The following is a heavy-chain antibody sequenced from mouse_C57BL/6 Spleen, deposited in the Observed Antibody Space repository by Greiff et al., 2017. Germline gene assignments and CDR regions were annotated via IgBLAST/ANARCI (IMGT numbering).Heavy chain of an antibody. CDR1: GYTFTSYW. CDR3: ARFLRREAWFAY. D-gene: IGHD2-12*01. J-gene: IGHJ3*01. Sequence: QVQLQQPGAELVKPGASVKLSCKASGYTFTSYWMQWVKQRPGQGLEWIGEIDPSDSYTNYNQKFKGKATLTVDTSSSTAYMQLSSLTSEDSAVYYCARFLRREAWFAYWGQGTLVTVSA. V-gene: IGHV1-50*01. CDR2: IDPSDSYT.